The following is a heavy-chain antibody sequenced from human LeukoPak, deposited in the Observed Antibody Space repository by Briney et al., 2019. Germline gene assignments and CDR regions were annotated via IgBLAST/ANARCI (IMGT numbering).Heavy chain of an antibody. J-gene: IGHJ3*02. D-gene: IGHD5-18*01. CDR2: INPNSGGT. Sequence: ASVKVSCKASGYTFTGYYMHWVRQAPGQGLEWMGWINPNSGGTNYAQKFQGRVTMTRDTSISTAHMELSRLRSDDTAVYYCARGGYSYGYGYDAFDIWGQGTMVTVSS. CDR1: GYTFTGYY. V-gene: IGHV1-2*02. CDR3: ARGGYSYGYGYDAFDI.